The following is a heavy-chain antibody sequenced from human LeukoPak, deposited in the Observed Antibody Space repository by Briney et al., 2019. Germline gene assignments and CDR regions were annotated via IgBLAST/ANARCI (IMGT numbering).Heavy chain of an antibody. CDR3: ARVVSGLAEGIDDY. CDR1: GFTFSSYE. J-gene: IGHJ4*02. D-gene: IGHD4-23*01. CDR2: ISSSGSTI. V-gene: IGHV3-48*03. Sequence: PGGSLRLSCAASGFTFSSYEMNWVRQAPGKGLEWVSYISSSGSTIYYADSVKGRFTISRDNAKNSPYLQMNSLRAEDTAVYYCARVVSGLAEGIDDYWGQGTLVTVSS.